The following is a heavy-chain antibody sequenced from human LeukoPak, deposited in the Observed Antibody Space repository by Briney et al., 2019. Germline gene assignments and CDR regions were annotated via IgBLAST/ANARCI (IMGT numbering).Heavy chain of an antibody. V-gene: IGHV4-4*02. D-gene: IGHD1-26*01. CDR1: GGSISSTNW. J-gene: IGHJ4*02. Sequence: SETLSLTCTASGGSISSTNWWSWVRQPPGKGLEWIGEIYHGGSTNYNPSLKSRVTISVDKSKNQFSLKLSSVIAADTAVYYCARTSGIHEGYYFDYWGQGTLVTVSS. CDR2: IYHGGST. CDR3: ARTSGIHEGYYFDY.